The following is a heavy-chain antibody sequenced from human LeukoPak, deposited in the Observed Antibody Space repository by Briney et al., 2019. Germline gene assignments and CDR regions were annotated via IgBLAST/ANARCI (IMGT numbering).Heavy chain of an antibody. D-gene: IGHD3-22*01. V-gene: IGHV1-69*05. J-gene: IGHJ4*02. CDR2: IIPIFGTA. CDR3: ARDRYDSSGYYPRPGDY. CDR1: GGTFSSYA. Sequence: SVKVSCKASGGTFSSYAISWVRQAPGQGLEWMGRIIPIFGTANCAQKFQGRVTITTDESTSTAYMELSSLRSEDTAVYYCARDRYDSSGYYPRPGDYWGQGTLVTVSS.